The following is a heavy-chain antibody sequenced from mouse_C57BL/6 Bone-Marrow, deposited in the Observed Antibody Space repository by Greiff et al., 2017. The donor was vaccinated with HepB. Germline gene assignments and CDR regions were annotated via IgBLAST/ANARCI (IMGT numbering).Heavy chain of an antibody. J-gene: IGHJ4*01. Sequence: QVQLQPSGPGLVAPSQSLSITCPVSGFSLTSYGVDWVRQPPGKGVEWLGVIWGGGSTNYNSSLISRLSISKDNSKSQVFLKMNSLQTYDTAMYYCAKWSNYAYAMDYWGQGTAVTVSS. CDR2: IWGGGST. CDR1: GFSLTSYG. V-gene: IGHV2-9*01. D-gene: IGHD2-5*01. CDR3: AKWSNYAYAMDY.